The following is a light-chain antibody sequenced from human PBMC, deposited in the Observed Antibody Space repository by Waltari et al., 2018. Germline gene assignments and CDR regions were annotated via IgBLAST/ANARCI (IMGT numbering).Light chain of an antibody. CDR1: SGHTTNI. CDR3: QTGGHGTWV. J-gene: IGLJ3*02. Sequence: QLVLTQSPSAPAPRGASGNINCTLSSGHTTNITPGHPQHPKKGPRYLMKVNRDGSNTKRDKIPERFSGSSSGAGRYLTISSLQSEDEADYYCQTGGHGTWVFGGGTKLTVL. V-gene: IGLV4-69*01. CDR2: VNRDGSN.